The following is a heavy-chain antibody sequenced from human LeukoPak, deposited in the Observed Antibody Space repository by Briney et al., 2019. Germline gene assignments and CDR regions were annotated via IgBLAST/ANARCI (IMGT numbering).Heavy chain of an antibody. J-gene: IGHJ5*02. V-gene: IGHV3-74*01. CDR1: GFTFSTYW. D-gene: IGHD3-16*01. Sequence: GGSLRLSCAASGFTFSTYWMHWVRQAPGKGLVWVSRIKSDGSSTSYADSAKGRFIISRDNAKNTLYLQVNSLRAEDTAVYYCAKDDGLIMFSSWGQGTLVTVSS. CDR2: IKSDGSST. CDR3: AKDDGLIMFSS.